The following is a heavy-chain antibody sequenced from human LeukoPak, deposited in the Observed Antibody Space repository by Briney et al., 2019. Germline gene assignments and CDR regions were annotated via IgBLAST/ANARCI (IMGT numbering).Heavy chain of an antibody. J-gene: IGHJ4*02. CDR3: ARGDGYNFDY. CDR2: IYYSGTT. V-gene: IGHV4-59*01. D-gene: IGHD5-12*01. CDR1: GGSISSYY. Sequence: SETLSLTCTVSGGSISSYYWSWIRQPPGKGLEWIGYIYYSGTTNYNPSLKSRVTISVDTSKNQFSLKLSSVTAADTAVYYCARGDGYNFDYWGQGTLVTVSS.